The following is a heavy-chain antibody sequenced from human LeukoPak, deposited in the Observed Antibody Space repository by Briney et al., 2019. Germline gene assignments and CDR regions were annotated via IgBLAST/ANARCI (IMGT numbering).Heavy chain of an antibody. D-gene: IGHD2-15*01. J-gene: IGHJ4*02. V-gene: IGHV1-69*04. CDR3: ARAKVVVAAYAY. CDR2: IIPIRGIS. Sequence: ASVKVSCKASGYTXTRYYIHWVRQXPGQGLEWMGRIIPIRGISNYAQKFQGRVTITAEKSTSTAYMELSSLRSADTAVYYCARAKVVVAAYAYWGQGPLVTVSS. CDR1: GYTXTRYY.